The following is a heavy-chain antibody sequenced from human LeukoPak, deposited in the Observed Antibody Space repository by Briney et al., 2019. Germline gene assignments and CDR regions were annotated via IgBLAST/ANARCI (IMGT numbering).Heavy chain of an antibody. Sequence: GGSLRLSCAGSGFTFTNHNMNWVRQAPGKGLEWVSYISISSSYIYYADSVKGRFTISRDNAKNSLYLQMNSLRAEDTAVYYCAKPARTDYTDYWGQGTLVTVSS. CDR1: GFTFTNHN. J-gene: IGHJ4*02. CDR3: AKPARTDYTDY. V-gene: IGHV3-21*05. D-gene: IGHD1-14*01. CDR2: ISISSSYI.